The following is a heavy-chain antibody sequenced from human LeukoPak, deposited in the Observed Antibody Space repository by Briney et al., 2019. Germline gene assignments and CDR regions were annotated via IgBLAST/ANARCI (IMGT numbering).Heavy chain of an antibody. CDR1: GLPFGTYA. Sequence: PWGALRLSCAASGLPFGTYAMTWVGQAPGKGLEWVSAFVGSGGGTYYADSVKGRFTISRDNSKDTLYLQMNSLRAEDTAVYYCAKDFSRANYYDSSGYCFDAFDIWGQGTMVTVSS. J-gene: IGHJ3*02. CDR2: FVGSGGGT. V-gene: IGHV3-23*01. D-gene: IGHD3-22*01. CDR3: AKDFSRANYYDSSGYCFDAFDI.